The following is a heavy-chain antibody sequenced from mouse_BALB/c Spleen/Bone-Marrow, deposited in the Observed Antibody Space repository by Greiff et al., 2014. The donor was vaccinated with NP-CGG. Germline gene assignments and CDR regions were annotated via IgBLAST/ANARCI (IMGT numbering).Heavy chain of an antibody. D-gene: IGHD2-4*01. J-gene: IGHJ4*01. CDR2: INSGSGGT. CDR3: ARAITDAMDY. V-gene: IGHV1-54*01. Sequence: QVQLQQPGAELVRPGTSVKVSCKGSGYAFTNYLIEWVKQRPGQGLEWIGVINSGSGGTKYNEKFKRKATLTADKSSSTAYMQLSSLTSDDSAVYFCARAITDAMDYWGQGTSVTVSS. CDR1: GYAFTNYL.